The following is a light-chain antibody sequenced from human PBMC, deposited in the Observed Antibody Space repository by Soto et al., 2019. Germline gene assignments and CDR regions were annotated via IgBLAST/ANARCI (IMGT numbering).Light chain of an antibody. CDR2: EVS. V-gene: IGLV2-8*01. CDR3: SSYAGSNTVA. Sequence: QSALTQPPSASGSPGQSVTISCTGTSSDIGGYYYVSWYQQHPGKAPKLMIYEVSKRPSGVPDRFSGSKSGNTASLTVSGLQADDEADYYGSSYAGSNTVAFGGGTKLTVL. CDR1: SSDIGGYYY. J-gene: IGLJ2*01.